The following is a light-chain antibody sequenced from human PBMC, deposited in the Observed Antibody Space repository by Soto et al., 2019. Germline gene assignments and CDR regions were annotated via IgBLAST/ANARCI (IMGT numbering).Light chain of an antibody. CDR2: GAS. CDR1: LRISKY. J-gene: IGKJ4*01. V-gene: IGKV1-39*01. Sequence: DIKLTQSPSSLSASLGDRVTITCRASLRISKYLNWYQQKPGKAPKLLIYGASTLQSGVPSSFSGSGSGTDFTLTITNLQPEDSATYFCQQSQSTPLTFGGGTKLEI. CDR3: QQSQSTPLT.